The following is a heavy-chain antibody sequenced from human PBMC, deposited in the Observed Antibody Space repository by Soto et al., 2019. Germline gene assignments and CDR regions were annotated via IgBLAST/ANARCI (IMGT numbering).Heavy chain of an antibody. CDR3: ARDHYDSSGYFASLGY. J-gene: IGHJ4*02. CDR1: GFTFSSYS. Sequence: EVQLVESGGGLVKPGGSLRLSCAASGFTFSSYSMKWVRQAPGKGLEWVSSISSSSSYIYYADSVKGRLTISRDNAKNSLYLQMNSLRAEDTAVYYCARDHYDSSGYFASLGYWGQGTLVTVSS. CDR2: ISSSSSYI. D-gene: IGHD3-22*01. V-gene: IGHV3-21*01.